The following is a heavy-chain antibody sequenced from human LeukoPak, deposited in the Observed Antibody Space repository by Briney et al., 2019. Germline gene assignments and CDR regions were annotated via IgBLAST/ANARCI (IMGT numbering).Heavy chain of an antibody. J-gene: IGHJ4*02. D-gene: IGHD1-20*01. V-gene: IGHV3-15*07. Sequence: GGSLRLSCAASGFTFTNAWMNWVRQAPGKGLEWVGRIKSKADGETIDYAAPVKGRFTFSRDDSKNMLYLQMNSLKSEDTAVYYCSTLTSRGLSDSWGQGTLVTVS. CDR1: GFTFTNAW. CDR2: IKSKADGETI. CDR3: STLTSRGLSDS.